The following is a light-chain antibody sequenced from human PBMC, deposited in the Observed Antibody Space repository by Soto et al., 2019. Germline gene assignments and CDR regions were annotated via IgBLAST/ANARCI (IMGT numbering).Light chain of an antibody. CDR1: QSVSSN. Sequence: EIVMTQSPATLSVSPGERATLSCRASQSVSSNLAWYQQKPGQAPTLLIYDASTRATGIPARFSGSGSGTEFTLTISSLQSEDFAVYYCQQSPNWPLAFGPGTKVDIK. CDR3: QQSPNWPLA. V-gene: IGKV3-15*01. J-gene: IGKJ3*01. CDR2: DAS.